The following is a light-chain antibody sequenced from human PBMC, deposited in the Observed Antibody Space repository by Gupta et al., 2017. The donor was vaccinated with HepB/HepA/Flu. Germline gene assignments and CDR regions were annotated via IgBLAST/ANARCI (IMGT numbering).Light chain of an antibody. V-gene: IGKV2-30*01. CDR2: KVS. CDR1: QSLVYSDGSTY. Sequence: DVVMTQSPVSLPVTLGQTASLSCRSSQSLVYSDGSTYLDWFHQSPGHSPSRLFYKVSNRDSGVPDRFSGSWSGTVSTLKISRVEAEDIGIYYCLHHTSCPRTFGQGTKVEIK. CDR3: LHHTSCPRT. J-gene: IGKJ1*01.